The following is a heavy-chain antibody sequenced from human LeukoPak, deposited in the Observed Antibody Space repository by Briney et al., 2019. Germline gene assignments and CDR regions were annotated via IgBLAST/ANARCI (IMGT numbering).Heavy chain of an antibody. CDR3: TVGGGDYYYMDV. Sequence: GGSLRLSCAASGFTFSSYEMNWVRQAPGKGLEWVSYISSSGSTIYYADSVKGRFTISRDNAKNSLYLQMNSLKTEDTAVYYCTVGGGDYYYMDVWGKGTTVTVSS. V-gene: IGHV3-48*03. J-gene: IGHJ6*03. CDR2: ISSSGSTI. CDR1: GFTFSSYE. D-gene: IGHD3-10*01.